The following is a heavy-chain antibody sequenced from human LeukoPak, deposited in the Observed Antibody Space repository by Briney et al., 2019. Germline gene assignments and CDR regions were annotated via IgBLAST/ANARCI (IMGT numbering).Heavy chain of an antibody. D-gene: IGHD6-19*01. Sequence: PETLSLTCAVYGGSFSGYYWSWIRQPPGKGLEWIGEINHSGSTNYNPSLKSRVTISVDTSKNQFSLKLSSVTAADTAVYYCARRGGWYLDYWGQGTLVTVSS. CDR1: GGSFSGYY. CDR2: INHSGST. V-gene: IGHV4-34*01. J-gene: IGHJ4*02. CDR3: ARRGGWYLDY.